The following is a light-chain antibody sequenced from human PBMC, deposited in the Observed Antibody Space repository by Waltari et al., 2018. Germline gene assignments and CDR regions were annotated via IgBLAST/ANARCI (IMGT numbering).Light chain of an antibody. V-gene: IGLV2-8*01. CDR2: EVN. J-gene: IGLJ3*02. CDR3: SSHAGSNHLV. Sequence: QSALTQPSSASGSPGQSVTISCTGTSSDVGGYNYFSWYQHHPGKAPKLMVYEVNKRPSGVPDRFSGSKSGNTASLTVSGLQAEDESDYYCSSHAGSNHLVFGGGTKLTVL. CDR1: SSDVGGYNY.